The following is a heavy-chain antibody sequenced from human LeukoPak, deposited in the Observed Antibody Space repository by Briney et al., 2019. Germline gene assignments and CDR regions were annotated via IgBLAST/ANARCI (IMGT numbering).Heavy chain of an antibody. Sequence: PGGSLRLSCAASGFTFDDYGMSWVRHAPGKGLEWVSGINWNGGSTGYADSVKGRFTISRDNAKNSLYLQMNGLRAEDTAVYYCARLSGSYYYYYYMDVWGKGTTVTVSS. J-gene: IGHJ6*03. CDR3: ARLSGSYYYYYYMDV. D-gene: IGHD1-26*01. CDR1: GFTFDDYG. V-gene: IGHV3-20*04. CDR2: INWNGGST.